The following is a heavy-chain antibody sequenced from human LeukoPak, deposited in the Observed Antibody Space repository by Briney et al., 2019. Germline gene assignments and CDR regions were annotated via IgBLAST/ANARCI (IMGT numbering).Heavy chain of an antibody. CDR3: ARPYSSSWYYLTY. CDR1: GFTFSSYS. CDR2: ISTGSSSI. D-gene: IGHD6-13*01. Sequence: GGSLRLSCAASGFTFSSYSMNWVRQAPGKGLEWVSFISTGSSSIYYADSVKGRFTISRDNAKNSLYLQMNSLRAEDTAVYYCARPYSSSWYYLTYWGQGTLVTVSS. J-gene: IGHJ4*02. V-gene: IGHV3-48*01.